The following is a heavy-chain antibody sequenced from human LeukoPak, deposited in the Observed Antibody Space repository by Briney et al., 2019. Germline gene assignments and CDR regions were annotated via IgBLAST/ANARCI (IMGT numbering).Heavy chain of an antibody. Sequence: GASVKVSCKASGYTFTSYYMHWARQAPGQGLEWMGIINPSGGSTSYAQKFQGRVTMTRDTSTSTVYMELSSLRSEDTAVYYCARDHVEMATPIPLDYWGQGTLVTVSS. D-gene: IGHD5-24*01. J-gene: IGHJ4*02. CDR1: GYTFTSYY. CDR3: ARDHVEMATPIPLDY. V-gene: IGHV1-46*03. CDR2: INPSGGST.